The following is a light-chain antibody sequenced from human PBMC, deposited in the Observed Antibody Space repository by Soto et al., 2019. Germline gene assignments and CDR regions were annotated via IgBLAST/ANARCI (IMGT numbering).Light chain of an antibody. CDR2: RDS. CDR3: QVWDSSTAVV. J-gene: IGLJ2*01. V-gene: IGLV3-9*01. Sequence: YELTQPLSVSVALGQTARITCGGNNIGSKNVHWYQQKPGQAPVLVIYRDSNRPSGIPERFSGSNSGNTATLTISRAQAGDEADYYCQVWDSSTAVVFGGGTKLTVL. CDR1: NIGSKN.